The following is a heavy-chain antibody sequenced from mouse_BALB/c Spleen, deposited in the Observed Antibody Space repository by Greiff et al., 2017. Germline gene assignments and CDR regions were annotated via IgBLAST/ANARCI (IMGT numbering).Heavy chain of an antibody. CDR2: INPYDGAT. Sequence: EVQLQQSGPELVKPGASVKISCKASGYSFTGYYMHWVKQSHVKSLEWIGRINPYDGATSYNQNFKDKASLTVDKSSSTAYMELHSLTSEDSAVYYCARSYYYGSSHYAMDYWGQGTSVTVSS. CDR3: ARSYYYGSSHYAMDY. D-gene: IGHD1-1*01. J-gene: IGHJ4*01. CDR1: GYSFTGYY. V-gene: IGHV1-31*01.